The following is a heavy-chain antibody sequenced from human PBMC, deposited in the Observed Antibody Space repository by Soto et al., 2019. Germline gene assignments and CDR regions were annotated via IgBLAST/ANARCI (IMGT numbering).Heavy chain of an antibody. D-gene: IGHD1-26*01. CDR2: IYHSGYT. CDR1: GGSISSGGYY. CDR3: AKWEGLGSDYYYYAMDV. V-gene: IGHV4-31*03. J-gene: IGHJ6*02. Sequence: SETLSLTCTVSGGSISSGGYYWTWIRQHPGKGREWIAYIYHSGYTFYNPSLKSRVTMSVDTSKNQFSLKLRSVTAAYTAVYYCAKWEGLGSDYYYYAMDVWGQGTTVTVSS.